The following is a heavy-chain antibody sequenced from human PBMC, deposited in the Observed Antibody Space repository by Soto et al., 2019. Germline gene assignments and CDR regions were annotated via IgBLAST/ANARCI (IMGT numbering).Heavy chain of an antibody. CDR1: GGPISSYY. J-gene: IGHJ4*02. D-gene: IGHD3-10*01. CDR2: IYYSGST. CDR3: ARDDGSGSYYDDY. Sequence: SETLSLTCTVSGGPISSYYWSWIRQSPGKGLEWIGYIYYSGSTNYNPSLKSRVTISVDTSKKQFSLKLSSGTAADTAVYYCARDDGSGSYYDDYWGQGTLVSVSS. V-gene: IGHV4-59*01.